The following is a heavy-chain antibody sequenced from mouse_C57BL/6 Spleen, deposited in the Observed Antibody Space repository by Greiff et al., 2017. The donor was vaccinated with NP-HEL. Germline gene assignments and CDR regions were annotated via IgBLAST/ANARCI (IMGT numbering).Heavy chain of an antibody. J-gene: IGHJ1*03. CDR3: AGYYGSSYRWYFDV. CDR2: IHPNSGST. D-gene: IGHD1-1*01. V-gene: IGHV1-64*01. Sequence: QVQLQQPGAELVKPGASVKLSCKASGYTFTSYWMHWVKQRPGQGLEWIGMIHPNSGSTNYNEKFKSKATLTVDKSSSTAYMQLSSLTSEDSAVYYCAGYYGSSYRWYFDVWGTGTTVTVSS. CDR1: GYTFTSYW.